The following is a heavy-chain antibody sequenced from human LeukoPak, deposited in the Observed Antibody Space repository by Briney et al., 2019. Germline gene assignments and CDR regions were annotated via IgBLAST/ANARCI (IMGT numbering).Heavy chain of an antibody. J-gene: IGHJ2*01. CDR1: GYSISSGYY. D-gene: IGHD3-10*02. CDR3: ARDTVFGWYFDL. Sequence: SETLSLTCTVSGYSISSGYYWGWIRQPPGKGLEWIGSIYHSGSTYYNPSLKSRVTISVDTSKNQFSLKLSSVTAADTAVYYCARDTVFGWYFDLWGRGTLVTVSS. CDR2: IYHSGST. V-gene: IGHV4-38-2*02.